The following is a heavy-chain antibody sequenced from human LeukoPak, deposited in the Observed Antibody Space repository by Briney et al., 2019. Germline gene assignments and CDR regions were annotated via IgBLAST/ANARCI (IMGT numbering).Heavy chain of an antibody. D-gene: IGHD1-1*01. CDR1: GYTFTDYY. CDR3: AIAPTGTNFDY. V-gene: IGHV1-2*06. Sequence: ASVTVSCKASGYTFTDYYIHWVRQAPGQGLEWMGRTNPNSGVTNYAQKFQGRVTMTRATSISTAYMDLSSLRSDDTAIYYCAIAPTGTNFDYWGQGTLVTVSS. CDR2: TNPNSGVT. J-gene: IGHJ4*02.